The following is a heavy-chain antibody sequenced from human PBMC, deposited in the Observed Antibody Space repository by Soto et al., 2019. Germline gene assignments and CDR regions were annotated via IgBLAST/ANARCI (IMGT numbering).Heavy chain of an antibody. CDR1: GGSVTSGSYY. V-gene: IGHV4-61*01. CDR2: IYYSGST. D-gene: IGHD5-12*01. J-gene: IGHJ5*02. Sequence: SETLSLTCTVSGGSVTSGSYYWSWIRQPPGKGLEWIGYIYYSGSTNYNPSLKSRVTISVDTSKNQFSLKLSSVTAADTAVYYCARVRLRLMVPDWFDPWGQGTLVTVSS. CDR3: ARVRLRLMVPDWFDP.